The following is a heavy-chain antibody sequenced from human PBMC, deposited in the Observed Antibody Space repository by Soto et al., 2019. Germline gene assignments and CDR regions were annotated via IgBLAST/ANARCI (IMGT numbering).Heavy chain of an antibody. Sequence: GGSLRLSCAASGFTFSSYSMNWVRQAPGKGLEWVSSISSSSSYIYYADSVKGRFTISRDNAKNSLYLQMNSLRAEDTAVYYCARDAYYDSSGYSGGRVFDYWGQGTLVTVSS. J-gene: IGHJ4*02. V-gene: IGHV3-21*01. CDR1: GFTFSSYS. D-gene: IGHD3-22*01. CDR3: ARDAYYDSSGYSGGRVFDY. CDR2: ISSSSSYI.